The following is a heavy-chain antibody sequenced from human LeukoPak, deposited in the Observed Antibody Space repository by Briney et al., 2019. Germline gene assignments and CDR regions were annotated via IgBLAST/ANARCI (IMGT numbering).Heavy chain of an antibody. CDR3: ASGEVIAGSFDY. Sequence: SGGSLRLSCAASGFTFSSYAMHWFRQAPGKGLDRVAVISYDGSNKYYADSVKGRFTISRDNSKNTLYVQMNSLRAEDTAVYYCASGEVIAGSFDYWGQGTLVTVSS. J-gene: IGHJ4*02. CDR1: GFTFSSYA. CDR2: ISYDGSNK. V-gene: IGHV3-30*04. D-gene: IGHD2-21*01.